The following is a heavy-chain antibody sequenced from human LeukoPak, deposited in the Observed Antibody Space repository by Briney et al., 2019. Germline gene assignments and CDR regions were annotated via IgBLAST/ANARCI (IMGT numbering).Heavy chain of an antibody. CDR1: GFTFSSYG. V-gene: IGHV3-30*03. CDR3: ARVAVAVPDDAFDI. J-gene: IGHJ3*02. D-gene: IGHD6-19*01. CDR2: ILHDGSNK. Sequence: GGSLRLSCAASGFTFSSYGMNWVRQSPGKGLEWVAVILHDGSNKYYADSVKGRFTISRDNSKNTMYLQMNSLRDEDTAVYYCARVAVAVPDDAFDIWGQGTTVTVSS.